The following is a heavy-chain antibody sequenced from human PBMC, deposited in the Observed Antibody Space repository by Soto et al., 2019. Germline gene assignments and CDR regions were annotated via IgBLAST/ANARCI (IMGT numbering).Heavy chain of an antibody. CDR1: GFTFGRSS. CDR2: ISSASSTI. J-gene: IGHJ3*02. V-gene: IGHV3-48*01. CDR3: ASPLTLNAFDI. Sequence: GGSLRLSCAASGFTFGRSSMNWVRQAPDKGLEWVSYISSASSTIYYSDSVKGRFTISRDNAKNSLYLQMNSLRAEDTAVYYCASPLTLNAFDIWGQGTMVTVSS.